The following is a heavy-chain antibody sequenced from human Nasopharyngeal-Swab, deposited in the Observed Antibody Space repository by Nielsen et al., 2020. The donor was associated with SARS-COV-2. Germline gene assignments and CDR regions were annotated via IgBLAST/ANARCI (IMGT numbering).Heavy chain of an antibody. V-gene: IGHV3-23*01. CDR2: ISGSGGST. J-gene: IGHJ4*02. Sequence: GESLKISCAASGFTFSSYAMSWVHQAPGKGLEWVSAISGSGGSTYYADSVKGRFTISRDNSKNTLYLQMNSLRAEDTAVYYCAKTDRGQQLVPEYFDYWGQGTLVTVSS. D-gene: IGHD6-13*01. CDR3: AKTDRGQQLVPEYFDY. CDR1: GFTFSSYA.